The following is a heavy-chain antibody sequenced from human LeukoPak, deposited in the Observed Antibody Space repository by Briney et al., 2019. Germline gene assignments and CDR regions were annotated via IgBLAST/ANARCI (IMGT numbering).Heavy chain of an antibody. CDR2: ISYDGSNK. CDR3: VSILGLQGTAAGTVSDY. CDR1: GFTFSSYA. D-gene: IGHD6-13*01. V-gene: IGHV3-30*04. J-gene: IGHJ4*02. Sequence: GRSLRLSCAASGFTFSSYAMHWVRQAPGKGLEWVAVISYDGSNKYYADSVKGRFTISRDNSKNTLYLQMNSLRAEDTAVYYCVSILGLQGTAAGTVSDYWGQGTPVTVSS.